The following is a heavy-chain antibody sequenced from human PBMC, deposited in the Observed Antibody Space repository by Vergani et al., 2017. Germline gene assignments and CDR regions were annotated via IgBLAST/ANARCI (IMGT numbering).Heavy chain of an antibody. D-gene: IGHD2-2*02. CDR2: IFSNDEK. CDR1: GFSLSNARMG. Sequence: QVTLKESGPVLVKPTETLTLTCTVSGFSLSNARMGVSWIRQPPGKALEWLAHIFSNDEKSYSTSLKSRLTISKDTSKSQVVLTMTNMDPVDTATYYCARTRGYCSSTSGYNPPYDAFDIWGKGTMVTVSS. V-gene: IGHV2-26*01. CDR3: ARTRGYCSSTSGYNPPYDAFDI. J-gene: IGHJ3*02.